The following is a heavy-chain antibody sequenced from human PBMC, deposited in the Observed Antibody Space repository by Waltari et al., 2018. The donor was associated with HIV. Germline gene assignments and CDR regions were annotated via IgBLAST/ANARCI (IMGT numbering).Heavy chain of an antibody. V-gene: IGHV1-18*01. CDR2: ISAYNGNR. CDR1: GSTFTRYG. CDR3: ARYPEALDWLLGPYYFDS. D-gene: IGHD3-3*01. Sequence: QVQLVQSGAEVKKPGASVKVSCKASGSTFTRYGISWVRQAPGQGLAWMGWISAYNGNRNYAQKFQGRVTMTTDTSTITAYMELRSLRSDDTAVYYCARYPEALDWLLGPYYFDSWGQGTLVTVSS. J-gene: IGHJ4*02.